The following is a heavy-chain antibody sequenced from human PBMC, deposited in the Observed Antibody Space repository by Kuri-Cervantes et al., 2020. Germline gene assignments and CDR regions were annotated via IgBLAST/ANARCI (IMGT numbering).Heavy chain of an antibody. D-gene: IGHD1-26*01. J-gene: IGHJ4*02. V-gene: IGHV4-30-2*01. Sequence: LRLSCAVSGGSISSGGYSWSWIRQPPGKGLEWIGYIYHSGSTYYNPSLKSRVTISVDRSKNQFSLKLSSVTAADTAAYYCATGKWELLGAGFDYWGQGTLITVSS. CDR1: GGSISSGGYS. CDR2: IYHSGST. CDR3: ATGKWELLGAGFDY.